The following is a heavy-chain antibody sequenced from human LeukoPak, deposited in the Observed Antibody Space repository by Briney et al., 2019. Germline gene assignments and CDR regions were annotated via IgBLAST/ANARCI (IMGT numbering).Heavy chain of an antibody. V-gene: IGHV3-30-3*01. CDR1: GFTFSGYA. CDR3: ARVGYYASGPFSYFDY. D-gene: IGHD3-10*01. CDR2: ISYDGSNE. Sequence: GGSLRLSCAASGFTFSGYAMHWVRQAPGKGLEWEAVISYDGSNEYNADSVKGRFTISRDNSKNTLYLQMNSLSVEDTAVYYCARVGYYASGPFSYFDYWGQGTLVTVSS. J-gene: IGHJ4*02.